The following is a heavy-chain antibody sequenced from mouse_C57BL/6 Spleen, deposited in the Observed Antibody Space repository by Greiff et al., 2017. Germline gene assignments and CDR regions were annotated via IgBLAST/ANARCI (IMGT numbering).Heavy chain of an antibody. CDR3: ARHVRYYGSSPPFDV. J-gene: IGHJ1*03. D-gene: IGHD1-1*01. Sequence: EVNLVESGGGLVQPGGSLKLSCAASGFTFSDYYMYWVRQTPEKRLEWVAYISNGGGSTYYPDTVKGRFTISRDNAKNTLYLQMSRLRSEDTAMYYCARHVRYYGSSPPFDVWGTGTTVTVSS. V-gene: IGHV5-12*01. CDR1: GFTFSDYY. CDR2: ISNGGGST.